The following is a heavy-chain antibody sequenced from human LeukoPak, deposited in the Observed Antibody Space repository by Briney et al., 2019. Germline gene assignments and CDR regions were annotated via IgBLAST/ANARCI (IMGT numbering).Heavy chain of an antibody. CDR2: ISYDGSNK. CDR3: ASLAAAGTSFDY. CDR1: GFTFSSYA. D-gene: IGHD6-13*01. J-gene: IGHJ4*02. V-gene: IGHV3-30*04. Sequence: GGSLRLSCAASGFTFSSYAMHWVRQAPGKGLERVAVISYDGSNKYYADSVKGRFTISRDNSKNTLYLQMNSLRAEDTAVYYCASLAAAGTSFDYWGQGTLVTVSS.